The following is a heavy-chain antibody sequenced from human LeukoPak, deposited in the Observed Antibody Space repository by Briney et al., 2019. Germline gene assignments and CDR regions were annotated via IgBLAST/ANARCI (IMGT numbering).Heavy chain of an antibody. Sequence: GGSLRLSCAASGFTFSTYTMNWVRQAPGKGLEWVSSISSSSIYIYYTDSGKGRFTISRDTARNSVYLQMNTLRAEDTAVYYCARVNGDYERGGAPDYWGQGTLVTVSS. V-gene: IGHV3-21*01. D-gene: IGHD4-17*01. CDR3: ARVNGDYERGGAPDY. CDR2: ISSSSIYI. J-gene: IGHJ4*02. CDR1: GFTFSTYT.